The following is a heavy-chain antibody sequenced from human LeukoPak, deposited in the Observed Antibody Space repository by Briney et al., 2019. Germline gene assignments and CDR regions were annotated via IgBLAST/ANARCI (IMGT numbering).Heavy chain of an antibody. J-gene: IGHJ3*02. CDR3: ARDSLRDRGPFDM. CDR2: INPSGGGT. Sequence: GASVKVSCKASGYTFTSYYIHWLRQAPGQGLEWMGIINPSGGGTSSAQKFQGRVTMTRDTSTSTVYMELSSLRSEDTAVYYCARDSLRDRGPFDMWGQGTRVTVSS. CDR1: GYTFTSYY. D-gene: IGHD1-14*01. V-gene: IGHV1-46*01.